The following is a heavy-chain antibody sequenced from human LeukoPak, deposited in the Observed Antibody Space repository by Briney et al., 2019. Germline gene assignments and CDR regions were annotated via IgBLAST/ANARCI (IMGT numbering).Heavy chain of an antibody. J-gene: IGHJ4*02. D-gene: IGHD3-10*01. CDR2: IKQDGSEK. Sequence: QTGGSLRLSCAASGFIFSSYWMSWVRQAPGKGLEWVANIKQDGSEKAYVDSVKGRFTISRDNAKNSLYLQMNSLRAEDTAVYYCARDLGLDYWGQGTLVTVSS. V-gene: IGHV3-7*01. CDR1: GFIFSSYW. CDR3: ARDLGLDY.